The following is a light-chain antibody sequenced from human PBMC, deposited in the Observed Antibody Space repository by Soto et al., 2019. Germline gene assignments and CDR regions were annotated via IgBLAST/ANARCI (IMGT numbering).Light chain of an antibody. CDR1: QSVSNNY. Sequence: EVVLTQSPGTLSLSPRERATLSCRASQSVSNNYFAWYQHKPGQAPRLLIYGASNRAPGIPDRFSGSGSGPDFTLTISRLEPEDFAVYYCQQYAASPRTFGQGSLLDVK. J-gene: IGKJ1*01. CDR3: QQYAASPRT. CDR2: GAS. V-gene: IGKV3-20*01.